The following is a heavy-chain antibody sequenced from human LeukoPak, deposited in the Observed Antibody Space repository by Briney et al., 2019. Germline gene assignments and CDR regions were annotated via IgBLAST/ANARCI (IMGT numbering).Heavy chain of an antibody. D-gene: IGHD1-26*01. J-gene: IGHJ6*02. Sequence: PGGSLRLSCAASGFTFSSYCMNWVRQAPGKGLEWVSYISSSSSTIYYADSVKGRFTISRDNAKNSLYLQMNSLRAEDTAVYYCARVVGATPPYYYYGMDVWGQGTTVTVSS. CDR3: ARVVGATPPYYYYGMDV. V-gene: IGHV3-48*04. CDR1: GFTFSSYC. CDR2: ISSSSSTI.